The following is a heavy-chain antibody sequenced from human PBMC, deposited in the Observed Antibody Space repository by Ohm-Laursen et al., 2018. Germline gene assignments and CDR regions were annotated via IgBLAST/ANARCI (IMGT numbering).Heavy chain of an antibody. J-gene: IGHJ6*02. Sequence: SSVKVSCKASGGTFSSYAISWVRQAPGQGLEWMGGIIPIFGTANYAQKFQGRVTITADKSTSTAYMELSSLRSEDTAVYYCARDLRKIVVVPDKYRANYYYYYGMDVWGQGTTVTVSS. CDR1: GGTFSSYA. D-gene: IGHD2-2*01. V-gene: IGHV1-69*06. CDR2: IIPIFGTA. CDR3: ARDLRKIVVVPDKYRANYYYYYGMDV.